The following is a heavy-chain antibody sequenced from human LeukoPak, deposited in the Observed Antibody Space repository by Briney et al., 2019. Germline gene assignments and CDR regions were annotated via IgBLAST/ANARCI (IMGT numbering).Heavy chain of an antibody. CDR3: AKEGSSGYYYGMDV. CDR1: GFTLDDYA. Sequence: GRSLRLSCAASGFTLDDYAMHWVRQAPGKGLEWVSGISWNSGSIGYADSVKGRFTISRDNAKNSLYLQMNSLRAEDTALYYCAKEGSSGYYYGMDVWGQGTTVTVSS. V-gene: IGHV3-9*01. J-gene: IGHJ6*02. CDR2: ISWNSGSI. D-gene: IGHD3-22*01.